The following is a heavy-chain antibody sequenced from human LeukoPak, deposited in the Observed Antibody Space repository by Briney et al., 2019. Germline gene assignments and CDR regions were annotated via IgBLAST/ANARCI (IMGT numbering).Heavy chain of an antibody. CDR3: ARHKGYSRLQPQQDI. D-gene: IGHD5-12*01. CDR1: GGSISSSSYY. J-gene: IGHJ4*02. Sequence: SETLSLTCTVSGGSISSSSYYWGCIRQPPGKGLEWIGSIYYSGSTYYNPSLKSRVTISVDTSKNQFSLKLSSVTAADTAVYYCARHKGYSRLQPQQDIWGQGTLVTVSS. V-gene: IGHV4-39*01. CDR2: IYYSGST.